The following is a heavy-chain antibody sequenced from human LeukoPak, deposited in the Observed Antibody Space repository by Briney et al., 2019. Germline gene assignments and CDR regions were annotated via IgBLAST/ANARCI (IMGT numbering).Heavy chain of an antibody. Sequence: GGSLRLSCAASGFTFNTYWMNWVRQAPGKGLEWVADIKQDGSDKYYAESVRGGFTISKDNAKNSLYLQMDSLRAEDTAVYFCARGNWWVGAAQYCDYWGRGTLVTVSS. CDR2: IKQDGSDK. CDR1: GFTFNTYW. J-gene: IGHJ4*02. V-gene: IGHV3-7*01. CDR3: ARGNWWVGAAQYCDY. D-gene: IGHD2-8*02.